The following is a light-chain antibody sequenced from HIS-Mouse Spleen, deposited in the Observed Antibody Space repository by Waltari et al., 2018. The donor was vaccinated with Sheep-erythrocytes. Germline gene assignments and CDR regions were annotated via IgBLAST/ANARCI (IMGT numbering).Light chain of an antibody. CDR2: EGI. V-gene: IGLV2-23*01. CDR1: SGDVVCYNL. Sequence: QPALTQPASVAGSPGQAITISCTVTSGDVVCYNLFSWYQQHPGKAPKLMIYEGIKRPSGVSNRFSGSKSGNTASLTISGLQAEDEADYYCCSYAGSSTPWVLGGGTKLTVL. CDR3: CSYAGSSTPWV. J-gene: IGLJ3*02.